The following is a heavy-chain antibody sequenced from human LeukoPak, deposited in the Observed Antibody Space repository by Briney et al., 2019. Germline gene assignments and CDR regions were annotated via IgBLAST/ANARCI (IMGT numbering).Heavy chain of an antibody. Sequence: GGSLRLSCAASGFTFSSYWMSWVRQAPGKGLEWVANIKQDGSEKYYVDSVEGRFTISRDNAKNSLYLQMNSLRAEDTAVYYCARDRPGSYYYDSSGYLDYWGQGTLVTVSS. V-gene: IGHV3-7*01. CDR1: GFTFSSYW. CDR3: ARDRPGSYYYDSSGYLDY. D-gene: IGHD3-22*01. CDR2: IKQDGSEK. J-gene: IGHJ4*02.